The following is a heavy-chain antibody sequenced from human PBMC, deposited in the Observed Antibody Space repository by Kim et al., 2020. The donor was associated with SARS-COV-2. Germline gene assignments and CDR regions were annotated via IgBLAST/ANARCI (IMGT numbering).Heavy chain of an antibody. J-gene: IGHJ3*02. CDR2: FDPEDGET. Sequence: ASVKVSCKVSGYTLTELSMHWVRQAPGKGLEWMGGFDPEDGETIYAQKFQGRVTMTEDTSTDTAYMELSSLRSEDTAVYYCATDQSFRAAFAIWGQGTMVTVSS. CDR3: ATDQSFRAAFAI. CDR1: GYTLTELS. V-gene: IGHV1-24*01. D-gene: IGHD1-26*01.